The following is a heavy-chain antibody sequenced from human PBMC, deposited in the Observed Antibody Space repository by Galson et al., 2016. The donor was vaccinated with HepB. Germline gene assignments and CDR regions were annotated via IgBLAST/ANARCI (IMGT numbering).Heavy chain of an antibody. CDR3: TREGAPGSSIWYAFDI. D-gene: IGHD3-3*02. J-gene: IGHJ3*02. V-gene: IGHV3-30*04. Sequence: SLRLSCAASGFTFSSYAMRWVRQAPGKGLEWVAGISYDGSISNYADSVKGRFTISRDNSKNTVYLQMSSLRAEDTAMYYCTREGAPGSSIWYAFDIWGQGKMVTVSS. CDR1: GFTFSSYA. CDR2: ISYDGSIS.